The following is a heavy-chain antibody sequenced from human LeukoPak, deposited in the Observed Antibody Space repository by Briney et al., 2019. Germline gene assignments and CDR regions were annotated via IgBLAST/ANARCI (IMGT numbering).Heavy chain of an antibody. V-gene: IGHV4-39*02. Sequence: PSETLSLTCTVSGGSISSSSYFCGWIRQPPGRGLEWIGSIYYSGSTYYNPSLKSRVTISVDTSKNQFSLKLSSVTAADTAVYYCARDPWFYYDSGGYFQTWGQGTLVTVSS. J-gene: IGHJ4*02. CDR3: ARDPWFYYDSGGYFQT. CDR2: IYYSGST. CDR1: GGSISSSSYF. D-gene: IGHD3-22*01.